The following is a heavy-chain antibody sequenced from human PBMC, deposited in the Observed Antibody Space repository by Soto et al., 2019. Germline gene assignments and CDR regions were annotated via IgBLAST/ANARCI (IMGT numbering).Heavy chain of an antibody. D-gene: IGHD3-16*01. V-gene: IGHV1-18*01. CDR2: ISAYNGNT. CDR3: ARGRYIASSTYYDYIFFMDV. J-gene: IGHJ6*03. Sequence: ASVKVSCKASGYTFTSYGISWVRQAPGQGLEWMGWISAYNGNTNYAQKLQGRVTMTTDTSTSTAYMELRSLRSDDTAVYYCARGRYIASSTYYDYIFFMDVWGKGTTVTVSS. CDR1: GYTFTSYG.